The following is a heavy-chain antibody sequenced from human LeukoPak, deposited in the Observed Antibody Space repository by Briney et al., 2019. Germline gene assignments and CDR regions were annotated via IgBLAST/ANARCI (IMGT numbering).Heavy chain of an antibody. V-gene: IGHV4-34*01. D-gene: IGHD2-15*01. CDR1: GFTFSNYW. CDR2: INHSGST. Sequence: GSLRLSCAASGFTFSNYWMSWVRQAPGKGLEWIGEINHSGSTNYNPSLKSRVTISVDTSKNQFSLKLSSVTAADTAVYYCARLLYCSGGSCSVFLDYWGQGTLVTVSS. CDR3: ARLLYCSGGSCSVFLDY. J-gene: IGHJ4*02.